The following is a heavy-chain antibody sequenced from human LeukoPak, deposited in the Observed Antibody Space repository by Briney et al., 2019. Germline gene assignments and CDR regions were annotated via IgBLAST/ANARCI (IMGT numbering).Heavy chain of an antibody. Sequence: PGGSLRHSCAASGLSVSSKYMNWVRQAPGKGLEWVSLLYSGGSTYYADSVKGRFTISRDSSKNTVYLQMNSLRAEDTAVYYCAARDCSTTSCYGGLFDYWGQGTLVTVSS. J-gene: IGHJ4*02. CDR1: GLSVSSKY. CDR2: LYSGGST. V-gene: IGHV3-53*01. CDR3: AARDCSTTSCYGGLFDY. D-gene: IGHD2-2*01.